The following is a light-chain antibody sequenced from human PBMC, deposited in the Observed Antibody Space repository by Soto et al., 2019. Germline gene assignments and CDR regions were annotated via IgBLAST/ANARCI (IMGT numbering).Light chain of an antibody. Sequence: QSVLTQPPSVSGAPGQRVTISCTGSNSNIGAGHDVHWYQQVPRTAPKLLVSGNTNRPSGVPDRFSGSNSRTSASLAITGLQAEDEADYYCQSFDSSLNGWVFGGGTKLTVL. CDR1: NSNIGAGHD. J-gene: IGLJ3*02. CDR2: GNT. CDR3: QSFDSSLNGWV. V-gene: IGLV1-40*01.